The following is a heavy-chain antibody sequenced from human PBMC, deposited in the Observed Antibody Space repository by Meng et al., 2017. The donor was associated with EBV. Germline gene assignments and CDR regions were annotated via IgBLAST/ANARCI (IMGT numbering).Heavy chain of an antibody. V-gene: IGHV1-18*01. CDR3: ARETSGYDFNWFDP. Sequence: VQVVPSGAEGKKPGASVKVSCKASGYTFTSYGISGGRQAPGQGLEWMGWISAYNGNTNYAQKLQGRVTMTTDTSTSTAYMELRSLRSDDTAVYYCARETSGYDFNWFDPWGQGTLVTVSS. J-gene: IGHJ5*02. CDR2: ISAYNGNT. D-gene: IGHD5-12*01. CDR1: GYTFTSYG.